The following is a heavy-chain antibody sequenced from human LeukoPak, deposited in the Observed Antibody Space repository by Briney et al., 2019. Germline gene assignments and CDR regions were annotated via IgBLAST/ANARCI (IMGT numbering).Heavy chain of an antibody. CDR1: GFTFSSYA. J-gene: IGHJ4*02. Sequence: GGSLRLSCAASGFTFSSYAMSWVRQAPGKGLEWVSAISGSGGSTYYADSVKGRFTISRDSSKNTLYLQMSSLRAEDTAVYYCARVRWISGIYGDFDSWGRGTLVTVSS. CDR2: ISGSGGST. D-gene: IGHD1-26*01. V-gene: IGHV3-23*01. CDR3: ARVRWISGIYGDFDS.